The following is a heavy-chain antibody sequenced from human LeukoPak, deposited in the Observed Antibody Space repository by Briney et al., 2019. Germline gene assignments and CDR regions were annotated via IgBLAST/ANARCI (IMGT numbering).Heavy chain of an antibody. CDR2: IIPALGTA. CDR1: GDTFTRYA. Sequence: SVKVSCKASGDTFTRYALSWVRQAPGQGLEWMGGIIPALGTADYAQKFQGRVMITADESTSTAYMELSSLRSEDTAVYYCATSGGDIYYYSTEVWGQGTTVTISS. V-gene: IGHV1-69*13. D-gene: IGHD3-10*01. J-gene: IGHJ6*03. CDR3: ATSGGDIYYYSTEV.